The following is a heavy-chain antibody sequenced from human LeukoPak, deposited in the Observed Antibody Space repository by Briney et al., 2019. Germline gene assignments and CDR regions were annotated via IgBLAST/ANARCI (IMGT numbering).Heavy chain of an antibody. CDR1: GGSISSGDYY. D-gene: IGHD3-10*01. CDR2: IYYSGST. CDR3: ARESYYYGSGSYYNDY. J-gene: IGHJ4*02. Sequence: PSETLSLTCTVSGGSISSGDYYWSWIRQPPGRGLEWLGYIYYSGSTYYNPSLKSRVTISVDTSKNQFSLKLSSVTAADTAEYYCARESYYYGSGSYYNDYWGQGTLVTVSS. V-gene: IGHV4-30-4*01.